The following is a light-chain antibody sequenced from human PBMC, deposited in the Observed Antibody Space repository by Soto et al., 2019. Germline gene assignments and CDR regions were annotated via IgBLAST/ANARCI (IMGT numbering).Light chain of an antibody. CDR3: XXXXSWT. CDR2: GAS. J-gene: IGKJ1*01. CDR1: QSVSSSY. Sequence: EIVLTQSPGTLSLSPGDRATLSCRATQSVSSSYLAWYQQKPGQAPRLLIYGASSRATGIPDRFSGSGSGTDFTLTITRLEPEDFXVXXXXXXXSWTFGQGTKVDI. V-gene: IGKV3-20*01.